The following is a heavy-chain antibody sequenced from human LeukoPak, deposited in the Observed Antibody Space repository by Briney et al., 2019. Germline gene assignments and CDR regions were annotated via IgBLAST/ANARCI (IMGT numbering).Heavy chain of an antibody. Sequence: GGSLRLSCAVSGFTVSSNYMTWVRQAPGKGLEWVSVIYSGGSTYYADSVKGRFIISRDNSKNTLYLQMNSLRAEGTAVYYCARGGGDRNPFDYWGQGTLVTVSS. CDR1: GFTVSSNY. CDR2: IYSGGST. J-gene: IGHJ4*02. V-gene: IGHV3-66*01. CDR3: ARGGGDRNPFDY. D-gene: IGHD4-17*01.